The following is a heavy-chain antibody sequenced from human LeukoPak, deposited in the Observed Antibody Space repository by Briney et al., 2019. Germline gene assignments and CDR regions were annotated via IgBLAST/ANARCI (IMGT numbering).Heavy chain of an antibody. V-gene: IGHV1-69*13. CDR2: IIPIFGTA. D-gene: IGHD2-2*02. Sequence: SVKVSCKASRGTFSSFAISWVRQAPGQGLEWMGGIIPIFGTANYAQKFQGRVTITADESTSTAYMELSSLRSEDTAVYYCARVGGGKYCSITTCYMRGWFDPWGQGTLVTVSS. CDR1: RGTFSSFA. J-gene: IGHJ5*02. CDR3: ARVGGGKYCSITTCYMRGWFDP.